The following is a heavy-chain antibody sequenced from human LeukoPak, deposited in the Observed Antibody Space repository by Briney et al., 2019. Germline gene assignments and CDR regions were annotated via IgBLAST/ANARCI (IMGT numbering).Heavy chain of an antibody. V-gene: IGHV4-30-2*01. J-gene: IGHJ6*03. CDR2: IYHSGST. CDR3: ARDGSYGSRYMDV. Sequence: PSQTLSLTCTVSGGSISSGNYYWSWIRQPPGKGLEWIGYIYHSGSTYYNPSLKSRVTISVDRSKNQYSLKLSSVTAADTAVYFCARDGSYGSRYMDVWGKGTTVTVSS. D-gene: IGHD5-18*01. CDR1: GGSISSGNYY.